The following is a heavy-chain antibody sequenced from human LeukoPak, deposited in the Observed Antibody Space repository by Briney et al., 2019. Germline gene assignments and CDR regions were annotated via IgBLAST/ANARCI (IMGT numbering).Heavy chain of an antibody. Sequence: SETLSLTCIVSGASISRSDYFWGWIRQPPGKGLEWIGSIYYSGSTYYSPSLKGRVTISVDTSKNQFSLKLNSVTAADPAVYYCARSSEYGDPFNYWGQGTLVTVSS. CDR1: GASISRSDYF. D-gene: IGHD4-17*01. J-gene: IGHJ4*02. CDR2: IYYSGST. CDR3: ARSSEYGDPFNY. V-gene: IGHV4-39*01.